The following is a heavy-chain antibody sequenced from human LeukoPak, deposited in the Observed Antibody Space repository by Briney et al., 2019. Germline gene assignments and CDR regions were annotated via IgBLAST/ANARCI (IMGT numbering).Heavy chain of an antibody. CDR1: GFTVSSNY. CDR3: AKDGYSSSCFDY. J-gene: IGHJ4*02. CDR2: IYSGGST. V-gene: IGHV3-53*01. D-gene: IGHD6-6*01. Sequence: PGGSLRLSCAASGFTVSSNYMSWVRQAPGKGLEWFSVIYSGGSTYYADSVKGRFTISSDNSKNTLYLQMNSLRAEDTAVYYCAKDGYSSSCFDYWGQGTLVTVSS.